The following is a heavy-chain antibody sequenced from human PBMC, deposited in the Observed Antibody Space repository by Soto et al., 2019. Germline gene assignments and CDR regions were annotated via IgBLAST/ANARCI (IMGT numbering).Heavy chain of an antibody. D-gene: IGHD3-9*01. J-gene: IGHJ4*02. CDR2: VYYRGNG. CDR1: DDSINSDKYY. CDR3: ARLEGLATISYYFDF. Sequence: QLQLQESGPGLVKPSETLSLTCSVSDDSINSDKYYWGWSRQPPGKGLEWIGSVYYRGNGYYNPSLRTSVTISLDKSKSQFSLRLNSVTAADTAVYFCARLEGLATISYYFDFWGPGALVTVSS. V-gene: IGHV4-39*01.